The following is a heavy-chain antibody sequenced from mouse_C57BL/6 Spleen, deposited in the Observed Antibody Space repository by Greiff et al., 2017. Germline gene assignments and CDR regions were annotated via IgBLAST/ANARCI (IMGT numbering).Heavy chain of an antibody. CDR1: GYTFTSYW. CDR3: ARPHYYGSSYAYWYFEV. J-gene: IGHJ1*03. V-gene: IGHV1-69*01. D-gene: IGHD1-1*01. CDR2: IDPSDSYT. Sequence: VQLQQPGAELVMPGASVKLSCKASGYTFTSYWMHWVKQRPGQGLEWIGEIDPSDSYTNYNQKFKGKSTLTVDKSSSTAYMQLSSLTSEDSAVYYCARPHYYGSSYAYWYFEVWGTGTTVTVSS.